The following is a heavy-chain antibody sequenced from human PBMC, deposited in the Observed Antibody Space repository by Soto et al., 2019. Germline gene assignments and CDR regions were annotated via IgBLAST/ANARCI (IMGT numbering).Heavy chain of an antibody. CDR3: ARVRSSSWYGAFDI. J-gene: IGHJ3*02. CDR1: GYTFTGYY. Sequence: ASVKVSCKASGYTFTGYYMHWVRQAPGQGLEWMGWINPNSGGTNYAQKFQGWVTMTRDTSISTAYMELSRLRAEDTAVYYCARVRSSSWYGAFDIWGQGTMVTVSS. V-gene: IGHV1-2*04. CDR2: INPNSGGT. D-gene: IGHD6-13*01.